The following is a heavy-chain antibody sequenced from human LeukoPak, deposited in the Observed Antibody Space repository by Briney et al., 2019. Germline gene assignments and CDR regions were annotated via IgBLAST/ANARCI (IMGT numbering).Heavy chain of an antibody. V-gene: IGHV3-23*01. CDR1: GFTFSSYA. CDR3: AKVFHYYDSSGYYKGSDAFDI. J-gene: IGHJ3*02. Sequence: PGGSLRLSCAASGFTFSSYAMSWVRQAPGKGLEWVSAISGSGGSTYYADSVKGRFTISRDNSKNTLYLQMNSLRAEDTAVYYCAKVFHYYDSSGYYKGSDAFDIWGQGTMVTVSS. CDR2: ISGSGGST. D-gene: IGHD3-22*01.